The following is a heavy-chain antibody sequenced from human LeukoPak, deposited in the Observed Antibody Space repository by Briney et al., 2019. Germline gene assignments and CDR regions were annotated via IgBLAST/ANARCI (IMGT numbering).Heavy chain of an antibody. CDR3: ARTTEGGYTYGYFYYYYMDV. J-gene: IGHJ6*03. CDR2: NYYSGST. Sequence: TSGTLSLTSTVSGGSISSYYWSWIPQPPGEGRGWRAYNYYSGSTNYNPSLKSRVTISVATSKNQFSLKLTSVTAADTAVYYCARTTEGGYTYGYFYYYYMDVWGKGTTVTISS. V-gene: IGHV4-59*01. CDR1: GGSISSYY. D-gene: IGHD5-18*01.